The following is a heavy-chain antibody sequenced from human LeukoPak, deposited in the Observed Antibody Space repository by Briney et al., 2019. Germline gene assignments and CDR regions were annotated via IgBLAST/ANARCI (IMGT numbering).Heavy chain of an antibody. CDR2: MWDDGTNE. Sequence: GGSLRLSCTASGFNFGIYGMHWVRQAPGKGLEWVAVMWDDGTNEYYVESVKGRFTISRDNSKNTLYLQMNSLRAEDTAVYYCARGITIFGVVSGDAFDIWGQGTMVTVSS. D-gene: IGHD3-3*01. CDR3: ARGITIFGVVSGDAFDI. CDR1: GFNFGIYG. V-gene: IGHV3-33*01. J-gene: IGHJ3*02.